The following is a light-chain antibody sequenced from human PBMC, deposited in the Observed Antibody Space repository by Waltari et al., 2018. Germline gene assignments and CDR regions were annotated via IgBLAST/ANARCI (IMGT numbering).Light chain of an antibody. CDR2: GAS. V-gene: IGKV3-15*01. CDR3: HQYNHWPTFT. CDR1: QSVGNN. J-gene: IGKJ2*01. Sequence: EIEMTQSPATLSVSPGERVTLSCRASQSVGNNLAWYQQRPGQAPRLLIYGASTRATDISERVSGSGSGTDFTLTISALQSEDLAVYYCHQYNHWPTFTFGQGTKLQIE.